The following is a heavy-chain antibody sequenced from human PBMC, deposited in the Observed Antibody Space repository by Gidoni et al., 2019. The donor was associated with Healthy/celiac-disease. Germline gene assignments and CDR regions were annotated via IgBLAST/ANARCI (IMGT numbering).Heavy chain of an antibody. J-gene: IGHJ4*02. CDR3: ARLSYYYDSSGYSPYFDY. Sequence: EVQLVQSGAEVKKPGESLKISCKGSGYSFTSYWIGWVRQMPGKGLEWMGIIYPGDSDTRYSPSFQGQVTISADKSISTAYLQWSSLKASDTAMYYCARLSYYYDSSGYSPYFDYWGQGTLVTVSS. D-gene: IGHD3-22*01. CDR2: IYPGDSDT. V-gene: IGHV5-51*01. CDR1: GYSFTSYW.